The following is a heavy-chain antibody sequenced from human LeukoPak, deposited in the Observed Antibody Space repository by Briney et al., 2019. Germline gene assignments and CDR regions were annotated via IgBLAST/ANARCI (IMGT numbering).Heavy chain of an antibody. Sequence: GGTLRLSCAASGFTFSSYAMSWVRQAPGKGLEWVSAISGSGGSTYYADSVKGRFTISRDNSKNTLYLQMNSLRAEDTAVYYCAKVRLGSYYYDSSGYYPFDYWGQGTLVTVSS. V-gene: IGHV3-23*01. J-gene: IGHJ4*02. CDR1: GFTFSSYA. D-gene: IGHD3-22*01. CDR2: ISGSGGST. CDR3: AKVRLGSYYYDSSGYYPFDY.